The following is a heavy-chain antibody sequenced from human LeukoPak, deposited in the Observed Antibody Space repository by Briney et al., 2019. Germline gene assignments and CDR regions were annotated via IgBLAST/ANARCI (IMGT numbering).Heavy chain of an antibody. D-gene: IGHD2-2*01. J-gene: IGHJ3*02. CDR2: INTGNGNT. CDR3: ARSISTNRLEASDI. Sequence: ASVKVSCKASGYSFTDHAIHWMRQAPGQRLEWMGWINTGNGNTKYSQKVQGRVTLIRDTSANTVYMELSSLRSEDTAVYYCARSISTNRLEASDIWGQGTVVTVSS. CDR1: GYSFTDHA. V-gene: IGHV1-3*04.